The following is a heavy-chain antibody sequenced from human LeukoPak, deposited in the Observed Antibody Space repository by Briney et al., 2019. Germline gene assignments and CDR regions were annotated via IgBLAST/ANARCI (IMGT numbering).Heavy chain of an antibody. D-gene: IGHD6-19*01. CDR3: ATSYSSGSTTYYYYYYGMDV. J-gene: IGHJ6*02. CDR2: INAGNGNT. Sequence: GASVKVSCKASGYTFTSYGISWVRQAPGQGLEWMGWINAGNGNTKYSQKFQGRVTITRDTSASTAYMELSSLRSEDTAVYYCATSYSSGSTTYYYYYYGMDVWGQGTTVTVSS. CDR1: GYTFTSYG. V-gene: IGHV1-3*01.